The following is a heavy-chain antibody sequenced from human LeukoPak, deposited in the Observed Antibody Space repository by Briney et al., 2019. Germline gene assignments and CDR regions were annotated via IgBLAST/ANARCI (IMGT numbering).Heavy chain of an antibody. CDR3: ARQNDFRLDY. CDR2: IYPGDSDT. V-gene: IGHV5-51*01. Sequence: GESLKISCKGSGYTFSSYWIGWVRQMSGKGLEWMGIIYPGDSDTRYSPSLQGQVTISVDTSIGTAYLQWSSLKASDTAIYYCARQNDFRLDYWGQGTLVTVSS. D-gene: IGHD3-3*01. J-gene: IGHJ4*02. CDR1: GYTFSSYW.